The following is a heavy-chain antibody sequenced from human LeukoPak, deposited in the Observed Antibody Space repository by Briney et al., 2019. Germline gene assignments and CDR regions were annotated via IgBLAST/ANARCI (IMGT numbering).Heavy chain of an antibody. J-gene: IGHJ4*02. CDR1: GGSISSGGYY. Sequence: SETLSLTCTVSGGSISSGGYYWRWIRQHPGKGLEWIGYIYYSGSTYYNPSLKSRVTISVDTSKNQFSLKLSSVTAADTAVYYCARADILTGSGGYFDYWGQGTLVTVSS. CDR2: IYYSGST. CDR3: ARADILTGSGGYFDY. D-gene: IGHD3-9*01. V-gene: IGHV4-31*03.